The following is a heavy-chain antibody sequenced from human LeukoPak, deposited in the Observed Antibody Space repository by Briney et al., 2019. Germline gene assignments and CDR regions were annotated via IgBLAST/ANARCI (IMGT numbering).Heavy chain of an antibody. J-gene: IGHJ6*03. D-gene: IGHD3-10*01. CDR2: IYYSGST. Sequence: SETLSLTSTVSGGSISSYYWSWIRQPPGKGLEWIGYIYYSGSTNYNPSLKSRVTISVDTSKNQFSLKLSSVTAADTAVYYCARGFYGSGSYSPPYYYMDVWGKGTTVTISS. V-gene: IGHV4-59*01. CDR3: ARGFYGSGSYSPPYYYMDV. CDR1: GGSISSYY.